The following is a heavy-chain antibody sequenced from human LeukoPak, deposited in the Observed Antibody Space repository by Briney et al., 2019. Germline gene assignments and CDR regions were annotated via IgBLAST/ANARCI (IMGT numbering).Heavy chain of an antibody. J-gene: IGHJ4*02. CDR3: AVRYYYDSSGNRFDY. CDR2: ISSSGSTI. Sequence: GGSLRLSCAASGFTFSSYEMNWVRQAPGKGLEWVSCISSSGSTIYYADSVKGRFTISRDNAKNSLYLQMNSLRAEDTAVYYCAVRYYYDSSGNRFDYWGQGTLVTVSS. D-gene: IGHD3-22*01. CDR1: GFTFSSYE. V-gene: IGHV3-48*03.